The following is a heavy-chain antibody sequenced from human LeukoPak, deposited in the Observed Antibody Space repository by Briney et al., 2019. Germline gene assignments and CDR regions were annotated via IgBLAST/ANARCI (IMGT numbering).Heavy chain of an antibody. J-gene: IGHJ4*02. D-gene: IGHD3-3*01. CDR2: IYWDDEK. Sequence: SGPTLFTPTPPLTLTFTFSGFSLSTDGVGVGWSRQPPGKALEGLALIYWDDEKRYNPSLKSMLVVTKDTSKNQVVLTMTNMDPVDTGTYYCAHRRRPRVVSQTHFDYWGQGTLVTVSS. V-gene: IGHV2-5*02. CDR3: AHRRRPRVVSQTHFDY. CDR1: GFSLSTDGVG.